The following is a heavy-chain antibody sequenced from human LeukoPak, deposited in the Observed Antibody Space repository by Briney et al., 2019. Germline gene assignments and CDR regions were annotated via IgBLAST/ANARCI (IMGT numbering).Heavy chain of an antibody. CDR1: GFTFSSYA. J-gene: IGHJ5*02. CDR2: TSGSGSAI. D-gene: IGHD6-19*01. CDR3: ARPYSSGWDNWFDP. Sequence: GGSLRLSCAASGFTFSSYAMTWVRQAPGKGLEWVSSTSGSGSAIYYADSVKGRFTISRDNAKNSLSLQMFSLRAEDTAVYYCARPYSSGWDNWFDPWGQGTLVTVSS. V-gene: IGHV3-48*03.